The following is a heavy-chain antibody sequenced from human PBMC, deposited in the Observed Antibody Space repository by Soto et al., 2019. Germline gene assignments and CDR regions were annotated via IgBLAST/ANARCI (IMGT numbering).Heavy chain of an antibody. CDR3: ARDAVKCSGGSCWGENWFDP. D-gene: IGHD2-15*01. CDR2: ISSSGSTT. CDR1: GFTFSDYY. V-gene: IGHV3-11*01. J-gene: IGHJ5*02. Sequence: GGSLRLSCAASGFTFSDYYMSWIRQAPGKGLEWVSYISSSGSTTYYADSVKGRFTISRDNAKNSLYLQMNSLRAEDTAVYYCARDAVKCSGGSCWGENWFDPWGQGTLVTVSS.